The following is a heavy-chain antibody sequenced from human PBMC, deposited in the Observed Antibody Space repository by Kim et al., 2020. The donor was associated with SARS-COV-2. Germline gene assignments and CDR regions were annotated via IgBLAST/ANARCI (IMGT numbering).Heavy chain of an antibody. Sequence: ASVKVSCKASGYTFTSYYMHWVRQAPGQGLVWMCIINPSGCSTSYAQKFQGRVTMTRDTSTSTVYMELSSLRSEDTAVYYCARDLDGGAVDPWGQGTLVTVSS. D-gene: IGHD3-16*01. CDR2: INPSGCST. CDR1: GYTFTSYY. J-gene: IGHJ5*02. V-gene: IGHV1-46*01. CDR3: ARDLDGGAVDP.